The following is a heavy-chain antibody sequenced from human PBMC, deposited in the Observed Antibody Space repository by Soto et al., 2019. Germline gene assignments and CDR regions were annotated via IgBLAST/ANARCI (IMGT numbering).Heavy chain of an antibody. V-gene: IGHV4-39*01. D-gene: IGHD3-3*02. CDR1: GSSINSSGYY. Sequence: AETLSLTCTVSGSSINSSGYYWGWIRQPPGKGLEWIGSMFYGVSTYYNPSLKSRVTVSVDTSKNQFSLNLRSVTAADTAVYYCARLPSRHLVDYWGQGTLVT. CDR3: ARLPSRHLVDY. J-gene: IGHJ4*02. CDR2: MFYGVST.